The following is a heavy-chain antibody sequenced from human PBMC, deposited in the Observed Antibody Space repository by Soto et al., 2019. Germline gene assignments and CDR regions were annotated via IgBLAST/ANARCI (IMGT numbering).Heavy chain of an antibody. D-gene: IGHD6-13*01. CDR1: GGSFSDYY. Sequence: SETLSLTCAVYGGSFSDYYWSWIRQPPGKGLEWIGEINPSGSTNYNPSLKSRVTISVDTSKNQFSLKLSSVTAADTAVYYCARGLPGYSSSWYDYWGQGAMVTVYS. CDR3: ARGLPGYSSSWYDY. J-gene: IGHJ4*02. CDR2: INPSGST. V-gene: IGHV4-34*01.